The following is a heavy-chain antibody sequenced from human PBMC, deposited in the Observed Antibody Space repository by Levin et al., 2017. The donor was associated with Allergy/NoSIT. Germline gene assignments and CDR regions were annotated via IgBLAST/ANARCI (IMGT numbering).Heavy chain of an antibody. J-gene: IGHJ6*03. D-gene: IGHD3-16*01. CDR1: GFTFSSYA. Sequence: GGSLRLSCAVSGFTFSSYAMSWVRQAPGKGLEWVSFIRADGTGTYYADSVKGRFTISRDTSKNTLYLQMNSLRAEDTAVYYCAKGAAPSYNYYMDVWGKGTTVSVSS. CDR3: AKGAAPSYNYYMDV. CDR2: IRADGTGT. V-gene: IGHV3-23*01.